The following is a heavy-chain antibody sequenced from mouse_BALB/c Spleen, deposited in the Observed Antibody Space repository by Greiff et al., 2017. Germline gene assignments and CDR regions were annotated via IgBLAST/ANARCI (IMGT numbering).Heavy chain of an antibody. J-gene: IGHJ3*01. Sequence: QVHVKQSGPQLVRPGASVKISCKASGYSFTSYWMHWVKQRPGQGLEWIGMIDPSDSETRLNQKFKDKATLTVDKSSSTAYMQLSSPTSEDSAVYYCARSTMISFAYWGQGTLVTVSA. CDR1: GYSFTSYW. CDR2: IDPSDSET. CDR3: ARSTMISFAY. D-gene: IGHD2-4*01. V-gene: IGHV1S127*01.